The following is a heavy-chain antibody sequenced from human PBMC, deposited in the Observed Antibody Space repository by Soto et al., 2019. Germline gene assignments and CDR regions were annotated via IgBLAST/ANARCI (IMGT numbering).Heavy chain of an antibody. J-gene: IGHJ3*02. V-gene: IGHV1-69*06. CDR1: GGTFSSYA. CDR2: IIPIFGTA. Sequence: ASVKVSCKASGGTFSSYAISWVRQAPGQGLEWMGGIIPIFGTANYAQKFQGRVTITADKSTSTAYMELSSLRSEDTAVYYCARATYPHIAFDIWGQGTMVTVSS. CDR3: ARATYPHIAFDI.